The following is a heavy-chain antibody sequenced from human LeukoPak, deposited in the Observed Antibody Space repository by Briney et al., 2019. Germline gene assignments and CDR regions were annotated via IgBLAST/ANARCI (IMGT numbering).Heavy chain of an antibody. J-gene: IGHJ5*02. D-gene: IGHD4-17*01. CDR3: AKDQAGASWFDP. V-gene: IGHV3-30*18. CDR2: ISHEGSNK. Sequence: EGSLTLFCAASDLTFSSYGMHWVRPATGNGLEWVAVISHEGSNKYYADSVKGRFTISRDNSKNTLYLQMNSRRAEDTAVYYCAKDQAGASWFDPGGKGTLVNVSS. CDR1: DLTFSSYG.